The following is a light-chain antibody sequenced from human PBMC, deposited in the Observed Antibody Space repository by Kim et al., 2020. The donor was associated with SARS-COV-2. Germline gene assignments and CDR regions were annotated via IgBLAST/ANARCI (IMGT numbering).Light chain of an antibody. J-gene: IGLJ2*01. CDR2: GDT. V-gene: IGLV1-40*01. CDR3: QSYDSSLRVV. Sequence: PRGTNACTGRASNSGAGYEVHWYQQLPGTAPKLLIYGDTDRPSGVPDRFSGSKSGTSASLAITGLQAEDEADYYCQSYDSSLRVVFGGGTKVTVL. CDR1: ASNSGAGYE.